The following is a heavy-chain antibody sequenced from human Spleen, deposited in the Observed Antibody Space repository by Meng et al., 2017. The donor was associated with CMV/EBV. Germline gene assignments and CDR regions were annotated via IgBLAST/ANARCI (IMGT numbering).Heavy chain of an antibody. J-gene: IGHJ6*02. CDR1: GYTFTSYY. V-gene: IGHV1-46*01. D-gene: IGHD3-10*01. CDR3: ARFYYGSGIYYYYGMDV. Sequence: ASVKVSCKASGYTFTSYYMHWVRQAPGQGLEWMGIINPSGGSTSYAQKFQGRVTMTRDTSTSTVYMELSSLRSEDTAVYYCARFYYGSGIYYYYGMDVWGQGTTVTVSS. CDR2: INPSGGST.